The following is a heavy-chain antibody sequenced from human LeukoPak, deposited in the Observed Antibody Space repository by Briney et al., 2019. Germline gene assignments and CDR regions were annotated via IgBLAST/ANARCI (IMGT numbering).Heavy chain of an antibody. V-gene: IGHV3-21*01. Sequence: GGSLRLSCAASGFTFSSYSMNWVRQAPGKGLEWVSSISSSSSYIYYADSVKGRFTISRDNAKNSLYLHMNSLRVEDTAVYYCAKVAKYYYGSETYYFFEHWGQGTPVTASS. CDR2: ISSSSSYI. CDR1: GFTFSSYS. J-gene: IGHJ4*02. CDR3: AKVAKYYYGSETYYFFEH. D-gene: IGHD3-10*01.